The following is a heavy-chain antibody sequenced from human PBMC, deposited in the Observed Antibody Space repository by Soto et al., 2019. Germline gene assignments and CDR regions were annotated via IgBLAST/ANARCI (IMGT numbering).Heavy chain of an antibody. D-gene: IGHD4-17*01. Sequence: SETLSLTCLVSGFPISSPYSWGWIRQPPGKGLEWIGSISHTGTTSYSPSLTGRVSISVDTSKNQVSLKLTSVTAADTAVYFCARVTMVIRDSDHFGVDVWGHGTTVPVSS. V-gene: IGHV4-38-2*02. CDR1: GFPISSPYS. J-gene: IGHJ6*02. CDR3: ARVTMVIRDSDHFGVDV. CDR2: ISHTGTT.